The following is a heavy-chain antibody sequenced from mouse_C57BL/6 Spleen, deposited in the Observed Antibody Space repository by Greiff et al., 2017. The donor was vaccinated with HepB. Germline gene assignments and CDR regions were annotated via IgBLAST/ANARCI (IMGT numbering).Heavy chain of an antibody. CDR3: ARDYGSRGYFDY. J-gene: IGHJ2*01. V-gene: IGHV5-17*01. CDR2: ISSGSSTI. D-gene: IGHD1-1*01. Sequence: EVKLMESGGGLVKPGGSLKLSCAASGFTFSDYGMHWVRQAPEKGLEWVAYISSGSSTIYYADTVKGRFTISRDNAKNTLFLQMTSLRSEDTAMYYCARDYGSRGYFDYWGQGTTLTVSS. CDR1: GFTFSDYG.